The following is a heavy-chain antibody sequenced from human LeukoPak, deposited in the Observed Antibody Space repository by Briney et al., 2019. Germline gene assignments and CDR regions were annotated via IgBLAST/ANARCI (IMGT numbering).Heavy chain of an antibody. CDR2: ISASGDTT. Sequence: GGSLRLSCAASGITFSSYAMSWVRQAPGKGLEWVSVISASGDTTFYADSVRGRFTISRDNSKNTLYLQMHSLRAEATAVYYCAKVPPGYDSSGPIDYWGQGTLVTVSS. CDR3: AKVPPGYDSSGPIDY. J-gene: IGHJ4*02. CDR1: GITFSSYA. D-gene: IGHD3-22*01. V-gene: IGHV3-23*01.